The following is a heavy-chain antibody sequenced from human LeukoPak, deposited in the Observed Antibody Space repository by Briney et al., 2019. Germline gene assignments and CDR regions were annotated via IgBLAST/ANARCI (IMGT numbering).Heavy chain of an antibody. CDR1: GYTFTSYD. Sequence: ASVKVSCKASGYTFTSYDINWVRQATGQGLEWMGWMNPNSGNTGYAQKLQGRVTMTTDTSTSTAYMELRSLRSDDTAVYYCARGGDIAVAGTMDFDYWGQGTLVTVSS. CDR2: MNPNSGNT. V-gene: IGHV1-8*01. J-gene: IGHJ4*02. D-gene: IGHD6-19*01. CDR3: ARGGDIAVAGTMDFDY.